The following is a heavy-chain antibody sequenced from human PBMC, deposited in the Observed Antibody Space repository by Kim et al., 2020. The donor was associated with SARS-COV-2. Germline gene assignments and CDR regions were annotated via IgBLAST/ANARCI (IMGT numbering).Heavy chain of an antibody. Sequence: SETLSLTCTVSGGSISSYYWSWIRQPPGKGLEWIGYIYYSGSTNYNPSLKSRVTISVDTSKNQFSLKLSSVTAADTAVYYCARWDCSGGSCYYSPSTPLVYPSYGWYFDLWGRGTLVTVSS. CDR2: IYYSGST. CDR1: GGSISSYY. D-gene: IGHD2-15*01. J-gene: IGHJ2*01. CDR3: ARWDCSGGSCYYSPSTPLVYPSYGWYFDL. V-gene: IGHV4-59*12.